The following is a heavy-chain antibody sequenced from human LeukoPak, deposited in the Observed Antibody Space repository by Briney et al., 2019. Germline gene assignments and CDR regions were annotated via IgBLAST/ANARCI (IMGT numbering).Heavy chain of an antibody. CDR3: AKERGTAMVRSYYMDV. CDR1: GFTFSNYW. V-gene: IGHV3-23*01. D-gene: IGHD5-18*01. CDR2: IIGSGGST. Sequence: GGSLRLSCAASGFTFSNYWMHWVRQAPGKGLEWVSGIIGSGGSTYYADSVKGRFTISRDNSKNTLYLQMNSLRAEDTAVYYCAKERGTAMVRSYYMDVWGKGTTVTVSS. J-gene: IGHJ6*03.